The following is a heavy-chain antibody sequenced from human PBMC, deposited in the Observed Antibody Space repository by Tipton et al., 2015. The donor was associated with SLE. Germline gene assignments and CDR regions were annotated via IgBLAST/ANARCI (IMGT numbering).Heavy chain of an antibody. CDR2: IYHSGST. CDR3: AREFREQQLPYYFDY. CDR1: GYSISSGYY. J-gene: IGHJ4*02. V-gene: IGHV4-38-2*02. Sequence: TLSLTCAVSGYSISSGYYWGWIRQPPGKGLEWIGSIYHSGSTYYNPSLKSRVTISVDTSKNQFSLKLSSVTAADTAVYYCAREFREQQLPYYFDYWGQGTLVTVSS. D-gene: IGHD6-13*01.